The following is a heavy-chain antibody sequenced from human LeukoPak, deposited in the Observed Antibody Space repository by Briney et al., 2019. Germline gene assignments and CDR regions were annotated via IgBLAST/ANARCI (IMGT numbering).Heavy chain of an antibody. CDR3: ARTSPGIAAAGSDY. V-gene: IGHV1-3*01. CDR2: IDAGNGDT. CDR1: GYTFSDYA. D-gene: IGHD6-13*01. Sequence: ASVKVSCKASGYTFSDYAVHWVCQAPGQRFEWMGWIDAGNGDTRYSQKFQGRVTITRDTSASTAYIELRSLRSEDTAMYYCARTSPGIAAAGSDYWGQGTLVTVSS. J-gene: IGHJ4*02.